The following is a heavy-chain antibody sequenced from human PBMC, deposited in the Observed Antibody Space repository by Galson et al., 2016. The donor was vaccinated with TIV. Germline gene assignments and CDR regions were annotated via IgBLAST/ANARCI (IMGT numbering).Heavy chain of an antibody. D-gene: IGHD1-26*01. Sequence: SLRLSCAASGFSFEDFAMHWVRHAPGKGLEWVSGISWNSGSKAYADSLKGRFTISRDNTKNSLFLQMNSLRPEDTALYYCVKDVGAIIGWLDPWGQGTPVTVSS. V-gene: IGHV3-9*01. CDR1: GFSFEDFA. CDR2: ISWNSGSK. J-gene: IGHJ5*02. CDR3: VKDVGAIIGWLDP.